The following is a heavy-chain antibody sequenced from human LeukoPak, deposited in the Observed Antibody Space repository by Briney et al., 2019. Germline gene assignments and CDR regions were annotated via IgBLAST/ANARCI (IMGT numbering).Heavy chain of an antibody. CDR1: GGSISSYY. CDR2: IYYSGST. J-gene: IGHJ4*02. Sequence: PSETLSLTCTVSGGSISSYYWSWIRQPPGKGLEWIGYIYYSGSTNYNPSLKSRVTISVDTSKNQFSLKLSSVTAADTAVYYCARAGGLVTLDYWGQGTLVTVSS. CDR3: ARAGGLVTLDY. D-gene: IGHD4-23*01. V-gene: IGHV4-59*01.